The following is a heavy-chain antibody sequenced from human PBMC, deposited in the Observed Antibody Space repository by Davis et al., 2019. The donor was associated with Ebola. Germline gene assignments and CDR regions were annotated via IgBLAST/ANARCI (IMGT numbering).Heavy chain of an antibody. V-gene: IGHV3-33*06. J-gene: IGHJ3*01. CDR1: PFSFSLYG. CDR2: IWFGATTE. CDR3: AKDNRNIWSEV. D-gene: IGHD2/OR15-2a*01. Sequence: GGSLRLSCTASPFSFSLYGMHWVRQAPGKGLEWVAVIWFGATTERYAESVKGRFTISRDNSKNTLYLQMNGLRVEDTAIYYCAKDNRNIWSEVWGQGTMVTVSS.